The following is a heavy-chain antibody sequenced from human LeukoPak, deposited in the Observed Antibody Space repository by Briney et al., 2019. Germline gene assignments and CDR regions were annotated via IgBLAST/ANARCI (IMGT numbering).Heavy chain of an antibody. CDR1: GFTFSGYA. J-gene: IGHJ4*02. V-gene: IGHV3-23*01. CDR3: AKSGSVWYYFDY. D-gene: IGHD6-19*01. Sequence: PGGSPRLSCAASGFTFSGYAMSWVRQAPGKGLEWVSAVSNSDGTTYYADSVKGRFTISRDNSNNTLYLQVNSLRAEDTAVYYCAKSGSVWYYFDYWGQGTLVTVSS. CDR2: VSNSDGTT.